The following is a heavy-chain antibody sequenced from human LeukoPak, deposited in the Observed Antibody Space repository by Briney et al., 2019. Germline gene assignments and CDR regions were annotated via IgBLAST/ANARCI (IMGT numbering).Heavy chain of an antibody. CDR2: IIPIFGTA. J-gene: IGHJ3*02. CDR3: ARAPCGGDCYSGAFDI. V-gene: IGHV1-69*05. Sequence: SVKVSCKASGGTFSSYAISWVRQAPGQGLEWMGGIIPIFGTANYAQKFQGRVTITTDESTSTAYMELSSLRSGDTAVYYCARAPCGGDCYSGAFDIWGQGTMVTVSS. D-gene: IGHD2-21*02. CDR1: GGTFSSYA.